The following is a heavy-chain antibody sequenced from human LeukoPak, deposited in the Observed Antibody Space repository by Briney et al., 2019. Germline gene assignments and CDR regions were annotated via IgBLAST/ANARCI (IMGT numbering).Heavy chain of an antibody. Sequence: GGSLRLSCAASGFTFSSYAMSWDRQAPGKGLEWVSAISGSGGSTYYADSVKGRFTISRDNSKNTLYLQTNSLRAEDTAVYYCATPCSGGSCFADYWGQGTLVTVSS. D-gene: IGHD2-15*01. J-gene: IGHJ4*02. V-gene: IGHV3-23*01. CDR1: GFTFSSYA. CDR2: ISGSGGST. CDR3: ATPCSGGSCFADY.